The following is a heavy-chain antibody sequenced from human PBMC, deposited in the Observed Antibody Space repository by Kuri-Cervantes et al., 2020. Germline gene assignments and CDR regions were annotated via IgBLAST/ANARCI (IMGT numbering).Heavy chain of an antibody. V-gene: IGHV4-38-2*02. CDR1: GYSISSGYY. J-gene: IGHJ6*03. CDR3: ARFAVSVHPEYYYYYYMDA. D-gene: IGHD3-10*01. Sequence: SETLSLTCTVSGYSISSGYYWGWIRQPPGKGLEWIGSIYHSGSTYYNPSLKSRVTISVDTSKNQFSLKLSSVTAADTAVYYCARFAVSVHPEYYYYYYMDAWGKGTTVTVSS. CDR2: IYHSGST.